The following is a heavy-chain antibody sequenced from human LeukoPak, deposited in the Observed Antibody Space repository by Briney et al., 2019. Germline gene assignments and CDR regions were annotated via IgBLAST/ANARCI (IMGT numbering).Heavy chain of an antibody. CDR2: ISGSGGST. J-gene: IGHJ4*02. CDR1: GFTFSSYA. Sequence: GGSLRLSCAASGFTFSSYAMSWVRQAPGKGLEWVSDISGSGGSTYHAESVKGRFTISRDNSKNMVYLQMNSLRAEDTAVYYCARVSYSGNYYGFDYWGQGTLVTVSS. V-gene: IGHV3-23*01. CDR3: ARVSYSGNYYGFDY. D-gene: IGHD1-26*01.